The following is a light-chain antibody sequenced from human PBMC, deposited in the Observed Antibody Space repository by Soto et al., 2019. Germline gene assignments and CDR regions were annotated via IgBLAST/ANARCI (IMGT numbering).Light chain of an antibody. CDR2: SNN. CDR3: AAWDDSLNGYG. CDR1: SSHIGSNA. J-gene: IGLJ1*01. Sequence: QSVLTQPRSASGTPGERVTIPCSGSSSHIGSNAVSWYQQLPGTAPKLLIYSNNQRPSRVPDRFSGSKSGTSASLAISGLQSEDEADYYCAAWDDSLNGYGFGTGTKVSVL. V-gene: IGLV1-44*01.